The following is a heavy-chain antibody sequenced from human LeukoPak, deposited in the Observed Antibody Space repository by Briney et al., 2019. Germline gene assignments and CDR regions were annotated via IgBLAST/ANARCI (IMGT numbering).Heavy chain of an antibody. V-gene: IGHV1-2*06. CDR2: INPNSGGT. CDR3: ARDHDYSNHDFEY. Sequence: ASVKVSCKASGYAFTGHYIHWVRQAPGQGLEWMGRINPNSGGTNYAQKFQGRVTMTRDTSTSTAYIELSGLKYDDAAVYYCARDHDYSNHDFEYWGQGTLVTVSS. J-gene: IGHJ4*02. CDR1: GYAFTGHY. D-gene: IGHD4-11*01.